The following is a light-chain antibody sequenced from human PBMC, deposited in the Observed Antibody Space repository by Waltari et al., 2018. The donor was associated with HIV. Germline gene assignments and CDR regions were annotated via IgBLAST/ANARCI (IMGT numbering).Light chain of an antibody. CDR1: SSDIGAYNF. CDR2: EVS. V-gene: IGLV2-14*01. Sequence: QSALTQPASVSGSPGKSITISCLGSSSDIGAYNFVPWYQQRPGKAPKLMIYEVSDRPSGSSNRFSGSKSGITASLTISGLQADDEADYYCASYTRSGILLFGGGTRLTVL. CDR3: ASYTRSGILL. J-gene: IGLJ2*01.